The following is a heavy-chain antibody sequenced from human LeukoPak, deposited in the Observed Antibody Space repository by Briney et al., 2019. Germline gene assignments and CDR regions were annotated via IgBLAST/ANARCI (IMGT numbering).Heavy chain of an antibody. CDR1: GGSISSSSYY. D-gene: IGHD6-13*01. CDR2: IYYSGST. CDR3: ARRGISQGYYMDV. J-gene: IGHJ6*03. Sequence: RSSETLSLTCTVSGGSISSSSYYWGWIRQPPGKGLEWIGSIYYSGSTYYNPSLKSRVTISVDTSKNQFSLNLSSVTAADTAVYYCARRGISQGYYMDVWGKGTTVTISS. V-gene: IGHV4-39*01.